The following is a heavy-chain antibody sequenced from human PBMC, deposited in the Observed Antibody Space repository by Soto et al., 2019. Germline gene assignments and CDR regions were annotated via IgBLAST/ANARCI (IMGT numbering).Heavy chain of an antibody. D-gene: IGHD2-15*01. CDR1: GGSISSSSYY. J-gene: IGHJ4*02. CDR3: ARVGRVVLWDY. Sequence: SETLSLTCTVSGGSISSSSYYWGWIRQPPGKGLEWIGSIYYSGSTYYNPSLKSRVTISVDTSKNQFSLKLSSVTAADTAVYYCARVGRVVLWDYWGQGTLVTVSS. V-gene: IGHV4-39*07. CDR2: IYYSGST.